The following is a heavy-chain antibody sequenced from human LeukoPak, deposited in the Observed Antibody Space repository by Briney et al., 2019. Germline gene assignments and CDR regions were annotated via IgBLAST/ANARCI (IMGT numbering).Heavy chain of an antibody. CDR2: ISAYNGNT. V-gene: IGHV1-18*01. Sequence: ASVKVSCKASGYTFINYGISWVRQAPGQGLEWMGWISAYNGNTNYAQKLQGRVTMTTDTSTSTAYMELRSLRSDDTAVYYCARALDTAMAFDYWGQGTLVTVSS. D-gene: IGHD5-18*01. CDR3: ARALDTAMAFDY. J-gene: IGHJ4*02. CDR1: GYTFINYG.